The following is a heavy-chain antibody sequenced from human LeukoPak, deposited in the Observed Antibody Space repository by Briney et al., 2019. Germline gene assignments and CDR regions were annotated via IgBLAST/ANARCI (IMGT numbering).Heavy chain of an antibody. V-gene: IGHV1-18*01. CDR3: ARGRTYYYDSSGYYFNDY. Sequence: ASVKVSCKASGYTFTSYGISWVRQAPGQGLEWMGWISAYNGNTNYAQKLQGRVTMTTDTSTSTAYMELRSLRSDDTAVYYCARGRTYYYDSSGYYFNDYWGQGTLVTVSS. J-gene: IGHJ4*02. CDR2: ISAYNGNT. CDR1: GYTFTSYG. D-gene: IGHD3-22*01.